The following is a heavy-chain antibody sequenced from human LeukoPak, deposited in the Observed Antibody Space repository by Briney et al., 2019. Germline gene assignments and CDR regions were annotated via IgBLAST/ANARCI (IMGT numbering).Heavy chain of an antibody. CDR2: IKGDGGSP. CDR3: ARKPDYYGADY. CDR1: GFTFSNYW. V-gene: IGHV3-74*01. D-gene: IGHD3-10*01. Sequence: GGSLRLSCAASGFTFSNYWMHWVRQAPGKGLVWVSRIKGDGGSPTYADSVKGRFTISRDNAKHTLYLQMNTLGAEDTAVYYCARKPDYYGADYWGQGTLVTVSS. J-gene: IGHJ4*02.